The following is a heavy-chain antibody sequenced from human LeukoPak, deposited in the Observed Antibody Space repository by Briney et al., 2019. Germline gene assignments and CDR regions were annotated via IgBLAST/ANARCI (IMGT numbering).Heavy chain of an antibody. CDR2: ISYDGSNK. V-gene: IGHV3-30*03. CDR3: ATSGFDY. CDR1: GFTFSSYG. Sequence: GGSLRLSCAASGFTFSSYGMHWVRQAPGKGLEWVAVISYDGSNKYYADSVKGRFTISRDNSKNTLYLQMNSLRAEDTAVYYCATSGFDYWGQGTLVTVSS. J-gene: IGHJ4*02. D-gene: IGHD6-25*01.